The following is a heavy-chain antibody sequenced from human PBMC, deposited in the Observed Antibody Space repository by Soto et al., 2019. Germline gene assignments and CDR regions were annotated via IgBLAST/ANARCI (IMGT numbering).Heavy chain of an antibody. J-gene: IGHJ6*02. CDR2: ISSSSSYI. V-gene: IGHV3-21*04. CDR1: GFTFSSYS. Sequence: PGGSLRLSCAASGFTFSSYSMNWVRQAPGKGLEWVSSISSSSSYIYYADSVKGRFTISRDNAKNTLYLQMNSLRAEDTAVYYCAKDMEGPIVVVPSAINYYYDGMDVWGQGTTVTVSS. CDR3: AKDMEGPIVVVPSAINYYYDGMDV. D-gene: IGHD2-2*01.